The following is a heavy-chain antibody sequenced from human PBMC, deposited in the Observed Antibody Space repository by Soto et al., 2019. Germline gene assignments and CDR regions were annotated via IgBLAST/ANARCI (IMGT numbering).Heavy chain of an antibody. Sequence: GGSLRLSCAASGFTFSSYAMSWVRQDPGKGLEWVSAISGSGGSTYYADSVKGRFTISRDNSKNTLYLQMNSLRAEDTAVYYCAKVTGSYRYTRFDYWGQGTLVTVSS. V-gene: IGHV3-23*01. CDR2: ISGSGGST. D-gene: IGHD3-16*02. CDR3: AKVTGSYRYTRFDY. J-gene: IGHJ4*02. CDR1: GFTFSSYA.